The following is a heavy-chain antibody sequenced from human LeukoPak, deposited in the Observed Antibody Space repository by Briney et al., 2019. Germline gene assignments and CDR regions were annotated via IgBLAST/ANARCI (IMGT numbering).Heavy chain of an antibody. CDR2: IYYSGST. CDR1: GGSISSYY. Sequence: SETLSLTCTVSGGSISSYYWSWIRQPPGKGLEWIGYIYYSGSTNYNPSLKSRVTISVDTSKNQFSLKLSSVTAADTAVYYCARVGGSGSYGLDWGQGTLVTVSS. D-gene: IGHD3-10*01. CDR3: ARVGGSGSYGLD. V-gene: IGHV4-59*01. J-gene: IGHJ4*02.